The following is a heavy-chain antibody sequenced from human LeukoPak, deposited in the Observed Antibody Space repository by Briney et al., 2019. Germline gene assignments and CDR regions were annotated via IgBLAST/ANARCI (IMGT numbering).Heavy chain of an antibody. Sequence: GGSLRLSCAASGFTLSSYWMHWVRQAPGKGLVWVSRINSDGSSTSYADSVKGRFTISRDNAKNTLYLQMNSLRAEDTAVYYCATTYYESAFDIWGQGTMVTVSS. D-gene: IGHD3-22*01. V-gene: IGHV3-74*01. CDR1: GFTLSSYW. CDR2: INSDGSST. CDR3: ATTYYESAFDI. J-gene: IGHJ3*02.